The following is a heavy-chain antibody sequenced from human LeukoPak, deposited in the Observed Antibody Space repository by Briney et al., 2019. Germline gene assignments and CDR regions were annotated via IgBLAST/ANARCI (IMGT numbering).Heavy chain of an antibody. CDR2: ISAYNGNT. D-gene: IGHD3-10*01. CDR3: ARVPENGNDIYGSGSYYNGVDWFDP. Sequence: ASVKVSCKASGYAFTSYGISWVRQAPGQGLEWMGGISAYNGNTNYAQKLQGRVTMTTDTSTSTAYMELRSLRSDDTAVYYCARVPENGNDIYGSGSYYNGVDWFDPWGQGTLVTVSS. CDR1: GYAFTSYG. V-gene: IGHV1-18*01. J-gene: IGHJ5*02.